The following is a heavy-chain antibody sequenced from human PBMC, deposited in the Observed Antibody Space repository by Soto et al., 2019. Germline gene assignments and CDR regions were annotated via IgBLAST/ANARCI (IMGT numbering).Heavy chain of an antibody. Sequence: QVQLVQSGAEVKKPGSSVKVSCKVSGGTFSSYTISWVRQAPGQGLEWMGRIIPILGIANYTQKFQGRVTITADKSTSTDYMEGHSLRSEDTDVYYCARDQGPPPPSRYWLDPCGQGTLVTVSS. CDR1: GGTFSSYT. CDR2: IIPILGIA. CDR3: ARDQGPPPPSRYWLDP. V-gene: IGHV1-69*08. J-gene: IGHJ5*02.